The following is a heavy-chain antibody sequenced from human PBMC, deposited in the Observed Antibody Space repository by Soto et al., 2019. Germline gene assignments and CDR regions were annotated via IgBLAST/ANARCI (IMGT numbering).Heavy chain of an antibody. J-gene: IGHJ2*01. Sequence: QVQLQESGPGLVKPSQTLSLTCTVSGGSISSGGYYWSWIRQHPGKGLEWIGYIYYSGSTYYNPSIKRRVTISVDTSKNQFSLKLSSVTAADTAVYYCARAYDSSGYYSYWYFDLWGRGTLVTVSS. CDR2: IYYSGST. V-gene: IGHV4-31*03. CDR1: GGSISSGGYY. D-gene: IGHD3-22*01. CDR3: ARAYDSSGYYSYWYFDL.